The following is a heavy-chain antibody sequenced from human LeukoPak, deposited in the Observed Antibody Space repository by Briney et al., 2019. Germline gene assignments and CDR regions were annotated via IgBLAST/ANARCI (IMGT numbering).Heavy chain of an antibody. Sequence: PSETLSLTCAVYGGSFSGYYWSWIRQPPGKGLEWIGEINHSGTTNYNPSLKSRVTISVDTSKNQFSLKLSSVTAAETAVYYCARVGLIHSSGWNDYWGQGTLVTVSS. D-gene: IGHD6-19*01. J-gene: IGHJ4*02. CDR2: INHSGTT. CDR3: ARVGLIHSSGWNDY. CDR1: GGSFSGYY. V-gene: IGHV4-34*01.